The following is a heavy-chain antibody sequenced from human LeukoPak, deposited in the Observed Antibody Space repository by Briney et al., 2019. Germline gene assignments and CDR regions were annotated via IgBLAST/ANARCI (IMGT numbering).Heavy chain of an antibody. D-gene: IGHD6-13*01. V-gene: IGHV3-23*01. CDR1: GFTFSNYA. CDR2: ISDSGGNT. CDR3: AKSIVAAGTLDY. Sequence: GGSLRLSCEAPGFTFSNYAMTWVRQAPGKGLEWVSAISDSGGNTFYADSVTGRFTISRDNSKNTVYLQMSSLRAEDTAVYYCAKSIVAAGTLDYWGQGTLVTVSS. J-gene: IGHJ4*02.